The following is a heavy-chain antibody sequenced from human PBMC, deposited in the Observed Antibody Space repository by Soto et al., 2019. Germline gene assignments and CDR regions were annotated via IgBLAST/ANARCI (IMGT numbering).Heavy chain of an antibody. D-gene: IGHD3-3*01. CDR2: IWYDGSNK. CDR3: ARDQAVQYGSWSGDPSWFDP. Sequence: QVQSVESGGGVVQPGRSLRLSCAASGFNFSSFGLHWVRQAPGKGLEWVAIIWYDGSNKYYADSVRGRFTISRDNSKNTLYLQMNSLRAEDTAVYYCARDQAVQYGSWSGDPSWFDPWGQGTLVTVSS. CDR1: GFNFSSFG. J-gene: IGHJ5*02. V-gene: IGHV3-33*01.